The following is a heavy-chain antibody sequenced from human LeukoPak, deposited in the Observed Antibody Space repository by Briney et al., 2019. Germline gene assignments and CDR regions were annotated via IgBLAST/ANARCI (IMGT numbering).Heavy chain of an antibody. Sequence: GGSLRLSCAASGLTFSSHWMHWVRQAPGKGLVWVSRITNDGSSTTYADSVKGRFTISRDNAKNMLYLQVNSLRAEDTAVYYCARDGGSSWYGAFDIWGQGTMVTVSS. J-gene: IGHJ3*02. CDR3: ARDGGSSWYGAFDI. CDR1: GLTFSSHW. D-gene: IGHD6-13*01. V-gene: IGHV3-74*01. CDR2: ITNDGSST.